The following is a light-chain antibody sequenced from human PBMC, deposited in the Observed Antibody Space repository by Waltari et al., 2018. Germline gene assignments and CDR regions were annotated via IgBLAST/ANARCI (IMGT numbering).Light chain of an antibody. CDR2: RND. CDR1: SSNVGSNV. V-gene: IGLV1-44*01. CDR3: AAWDDSLNGRWV. Sequence: QSEMSQPPSVSGTPGQTVTISCSGRSSNVGSNVVNWYQQLPGTAPKLLIYRNDQRPAGVPDRCSGSKSGTSASLAISVLQSEDEADYYCAAWDDSLNGRWVFGAGTKLTVL. J-gene: IGLJ2*01.